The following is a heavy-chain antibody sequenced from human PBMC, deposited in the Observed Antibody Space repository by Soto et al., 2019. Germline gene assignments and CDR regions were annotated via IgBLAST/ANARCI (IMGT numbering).Heavy chain of an antibody. V-gene: IGHV3-48*02. Sequence: GGSLRLSCAASGFTFSSYSMNWVRQAPGKGLEWVSYISSSSSTIYYADSVKGRFTISRDNAKNSLYLQMNSLRDEDTAVYYCARDRGGSSWHTYYYYYGMDVWGQGTTVTVSS. J-gene: IGHJ6*02. CDR3: ARDRGGSSWHTYYYYYGMDV. CDR1: GFTFSSYS. D-gene: IGHD6-13*01. CDR2: ISSSSSTI.